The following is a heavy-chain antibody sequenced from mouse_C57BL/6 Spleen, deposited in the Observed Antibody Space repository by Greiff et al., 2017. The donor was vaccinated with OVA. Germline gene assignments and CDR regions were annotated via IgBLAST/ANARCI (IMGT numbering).Heavy chain of an antibody. J-gene: IGHJ3*01. D-gene: IGHD1-1*02. CDR2: IDPENGDT. CDR1: GFNIKDDY. CDR3: TTGWLRAY. V-gene: IGHV14-4*01. Sequence: EVKLQESGAELVRPGASVKLSCTASGFNIKDDYMHWVKQRPEQGLEWIGWIDPENGDTEYASKFQGKATITADTSSNTAYLQLSSLTSEDTAVYYCTTGWLRAYWGQGTLVTVSA.